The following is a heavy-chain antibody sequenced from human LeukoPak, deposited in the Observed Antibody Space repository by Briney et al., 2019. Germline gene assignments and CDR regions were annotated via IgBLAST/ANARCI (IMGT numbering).Heavy chain of an antibody. CDR1: GYTFTSYY. Sequence: ASVKVSCKASGYTFTSYYMHWVRQAPGQGLEWIGIINPSGGSTSYAQKFQGRVTMTRDTSTSTVYMELSSLRSEDTAVYYCANYYYDSSGYYGWFDPWGQGTLVTVSS. J-gene: IGHJ5*02. CDR3: ANYYYDSSGYYGWFDP. D-gene: IGHD3-22*01. CDR2: INPSGGST. V-gene: IGHV1-46*01.